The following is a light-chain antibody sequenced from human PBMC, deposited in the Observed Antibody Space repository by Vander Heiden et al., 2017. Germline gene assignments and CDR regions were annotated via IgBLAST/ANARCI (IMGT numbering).Light chain of an antibody. J-gene: IGLJ2*01. CDR1: SSDVGGYNY. Sequence: QPPLTHPASVSGSPGQPIPISCTGTSSDVGGYNYVSWYQQHPGKAPKLMIYEVSNRPSGVSNRFSGSKSGNTASLTISGLQAEDEADYYCSSYTSSSTLDVVFGGGTKLTVL. CDR2: EVS. CDR3: SSYTSSSTLDVV. V-gene: IGLV2-14*01.